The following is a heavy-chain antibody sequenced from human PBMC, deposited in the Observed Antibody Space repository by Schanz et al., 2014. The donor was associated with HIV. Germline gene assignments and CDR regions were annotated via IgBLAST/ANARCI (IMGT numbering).Heavy chain of an antibody. V-gene: IGHV3-33*01. D-gene: IGHD3-16*01. CDR1: GFTFRNYG. CDR2: IWFDGTQK. CDR3: ARDDADRFMNQAPHGY. J-gene: IGHJ4*02. Sequence: QVHLVESGGGVVQPGKSLRLSCAASGFTFRNYGIHWVRQAPGKGLSWVAVIWFDGTQKIYADSVKGRFTISRDNSKNTVFLQMSRLRSEDTAVYYCARDDADRFMNQAPHGYWGRGTLVTVSS.